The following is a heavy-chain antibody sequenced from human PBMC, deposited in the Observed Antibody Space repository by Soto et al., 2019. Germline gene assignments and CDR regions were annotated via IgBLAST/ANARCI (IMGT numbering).Heavy chain of an antibody. CDR1: GYTFTSFG. D-gene: IGHD6-19*01. CDR3: ARDEFVVAATNFDY. Sequence: ASVKVSCKASGYTFTSFGISWVRQAPGQGLEWMGWINTYNGNTNYAQKLQGRVTMTTDTSTSTAYMELRSLTSDDTAVYYCARDEFVVAATNFDYWGQGTLVTVSS. J-gene: IGHJ4*02. CDR2: INTYNGNT. V-gene: IGHV1-18*01.